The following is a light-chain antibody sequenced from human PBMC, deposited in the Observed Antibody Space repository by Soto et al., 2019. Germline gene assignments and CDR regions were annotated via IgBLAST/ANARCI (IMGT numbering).Light chain of an antibody. J-gene: IGLJ3*02. Sequence: QSVLTQPPSASGTPGQRVTISCSGSSSNIGSNTVNWYQQLPGTAPKLLIYSNNQRPSVVPDRFSGSKSGTSASLAISGLQSEDEADYYCAAWDDSLNGPRFGGGTKLTVL. CDR1: SSNIGSNT. CDR3: AAWDDSLNGPR. CDR2: SNN. V-gene: IGLV1-44*01.